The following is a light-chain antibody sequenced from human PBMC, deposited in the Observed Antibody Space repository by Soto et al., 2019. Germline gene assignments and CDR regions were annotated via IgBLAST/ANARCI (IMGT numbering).Light chain of an antibody. CDR1: QTISSW. V-gene: IGKV1-5*02. CDR3: QQYNSYS. Sequence: DVQMTQSPSTLSASVGDTVTIICRASQTISSWLAWYQQKPGKAPNLLISDASTLESGVPSRFSGSGSGTEFTLTISSLQPDDFATYYCQQYNSYSFGQGTKVDIK. J-gene: IGKJ1*01. CDR2: DAS.